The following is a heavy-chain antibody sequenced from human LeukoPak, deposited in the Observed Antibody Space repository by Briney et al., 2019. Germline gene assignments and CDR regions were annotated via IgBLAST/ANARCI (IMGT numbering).Heavy chain of an antibody. CDR3: ARDREERGYELDY. D-gene: IGHD5-18*01. CDR1: GFTFSSYW. J-gene: IGHJ4*02. Sequence: GSLILSCAASGFTFSSYWMSWVRQAPGKGLEWVANIKQDGSEKYYVDSVKGRFTISRDNAKNSLYLQMNSLRAEDTAVYYCARDREERGYELDYWGQGTLVTVSS. CDR2: IKQDGSEK. V-gene: IGHV3-7*01.